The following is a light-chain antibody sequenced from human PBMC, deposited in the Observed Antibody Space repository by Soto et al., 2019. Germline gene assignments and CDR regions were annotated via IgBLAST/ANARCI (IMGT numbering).Light chain of an antibody. CDR3: SSYTESATFVL. V-gene: IGLV2-18*02. CDR2: EVN. CDR1: GSDIGSYNR. Sequence: QSALTQPPSVSGSPGQSVTISCTGTGSDIGSYNRVSWYRRVPGTAPKLMISEVNKRPSGVPDRFSGSKSGNTASLTIFGLRAEDEADYYCSSYTESATFVLFGGGTKLTVL. J-gene: IGLJ2*01.